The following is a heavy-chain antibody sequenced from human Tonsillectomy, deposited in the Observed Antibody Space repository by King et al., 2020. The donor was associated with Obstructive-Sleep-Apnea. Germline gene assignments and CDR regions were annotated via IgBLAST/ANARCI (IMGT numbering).Heavy chain of an antibody. CDR1: GFTFDDYA. V-gene: IGHV3-9*01. J-gene: IGHJ3*02. CDR2: INWSSGYI. CDR3: VKERARGGPDAFDN. Sequence: VQLVESGGGLVQPGRSLRLSCATSGFTFDDYAMHWVRQAPGKGLEWVSGINWSSGYIGYADSVKGRFTISRDNAKNSLCLQMNSLRAEDTALYYCVKERARGGPDAFDNWGQGTMVTVSS. D-gene: IGHD3-16*01.